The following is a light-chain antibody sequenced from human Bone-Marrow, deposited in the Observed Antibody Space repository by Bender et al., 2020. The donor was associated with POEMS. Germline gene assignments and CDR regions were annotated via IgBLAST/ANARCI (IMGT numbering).Light chain of an antibody. Sequence: QSVLTQPPSASGTPGQSVTISCSGGSSNIGAHAVNWYQHLPGTAPKLLIYSSHRRPSEVPDRVSDSRSGPSASLAISRLQSEDGASCCCAVWDGTLNGWVFGGGTKLTVL. V-gene: IGLV1-44*01. J-gene: IGLJ3*02. CDR2: SSH. CDR1: SSNIGAHA. CDR3: AVWDGTLNGWV.